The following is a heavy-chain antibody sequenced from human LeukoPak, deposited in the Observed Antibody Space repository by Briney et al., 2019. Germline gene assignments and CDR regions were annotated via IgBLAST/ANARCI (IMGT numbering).Heavy chain of an antibody. D-gene: IGHD3-16*01. CDR2: IYYSGST. J-gene: IGHJ6*03. CDR3: ARVGGGPTYYYYYMDV. Sequence: PSETLSLTCTVSGGSISSYYWSWIRQPPGKGLEWLGYIYYSGSTNYNPSLKSRVTISVDTSKNQFSLKLSSVTAADTAVYYCARVGGGPTYYYYYMDVWGKGTTVTVSS. CDR1: GGSISSYY. V-gene: IGHV4-59*01.